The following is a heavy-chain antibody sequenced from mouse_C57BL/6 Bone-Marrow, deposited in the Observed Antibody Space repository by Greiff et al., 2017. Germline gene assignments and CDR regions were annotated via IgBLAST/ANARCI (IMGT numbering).Heavy chain of an antibody. J-gene: IGHJ2*01. CDR1: GYTFTSYG. D-gene: IGHD1-1*01. CDR3: ATYGYFDY. V-gene: IGHV1-81*01. Sequence: VKLMESGAELARPGASVKLSCKASGYTFTSYGISWVKQRTGQGLEWIGEIYPRSGNTYYNEKFKGQATLTADKSSSTAYMELRSLTSEDSAVYFCATYGYFDYWGQGTTLTVSS. CDR2: IYPRSGNT.